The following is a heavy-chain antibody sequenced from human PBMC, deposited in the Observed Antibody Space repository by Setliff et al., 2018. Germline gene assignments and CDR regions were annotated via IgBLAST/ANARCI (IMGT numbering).Heavy chain of an antibody. Sequence: SETLSLTCTVSGGSISSGDYYWSWIRQPPGKGLEWIGYIYSSGSTYYNPSLKSRVTISVDTSKNQFSLKLSSVTAADTAVYYCARESRYYYDNLGTLDYWGQGTLVTVSS. CDR2: IYSSGST. D-gene: IGHD3-22*01. V-gene: IGHV4-30-4*08. CDR1: GGSISSGDYY. J-gene: IGHJ4*02. CDR3: ARESRYYYDNLGTLDY.